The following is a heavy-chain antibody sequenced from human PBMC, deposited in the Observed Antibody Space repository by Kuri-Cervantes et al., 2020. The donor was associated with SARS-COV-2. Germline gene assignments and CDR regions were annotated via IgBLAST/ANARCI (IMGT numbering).Heavy chain of an antibody. CDR1: GFTFSSYD. CDR3: ARGGYSSSSGHYFDY. D-gene: IGHD6-6*01. V-gene: IGHV3-13*01. J-gene: IGHJ4*02. CDR2: IGTAGDT. Sequence: GESLKISCAASGFTFSSYDMHWVRQATGKGLEWVSAIGTAGDTYYPGSVKGRFTISRDNAKNSLYLQMNSLRAEDTAVYYCARGGYSSSSGHYFDYWGQGTLVTVSS.